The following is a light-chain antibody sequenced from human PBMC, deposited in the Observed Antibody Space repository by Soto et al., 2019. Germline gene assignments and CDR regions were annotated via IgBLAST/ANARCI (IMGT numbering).Light chain of an antibody. J-gene: IGKJ2*01. CDR1: QNIATQF. CDR3: QQYRSSSGYT. V-gene: IGKV3-20*01. Sequence: EIVLTQSPGTLSLSPGERATLSCRASQNIATQFFTWYQQRPGQAPRVLIYGTSTRATGIPDRFSGSGSGTDFTLTTSRLEPEDFAVYYCQQYRSSSGYTFGQGTKLEIK. CDR2: GTS.